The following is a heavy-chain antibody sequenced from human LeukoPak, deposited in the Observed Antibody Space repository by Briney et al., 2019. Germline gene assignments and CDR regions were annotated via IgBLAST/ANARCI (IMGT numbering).Heavy chain of an antibody. CDR2: MNPHSGNT. CDR3: ARDPIVGATTDWFDP. CDR1: GYTFTSYD. Sequence: ASVKVSRKASGYTFTSYDINWVRQATGQGLEWMGWMNPHSGNTVYAQKFQGRVTMTRNTAISTAYIELSSLRSEDTAVYYCARDPIVGATTDWFDPWGQGTLVTVSS. D-gene: IGHD1-26*01. J-gene: IGHJ5*02. V-gene: IGHV1-8*01.